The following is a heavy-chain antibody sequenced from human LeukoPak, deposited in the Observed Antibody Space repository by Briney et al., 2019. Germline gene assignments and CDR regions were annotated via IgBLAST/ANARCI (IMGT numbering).Heavy chain of an antibody. CDR2: ISSSSSYI. J-gene: IGHJ3*02. D-gene: IGHD3-22*01. Sequence: GGSLRLSCAASGFTFSSYNMNWVRQAPGKGLEWVSSISSSSSYIYYADSVKGRLTISRDNAKNSLYLQMNSLRAEDTAVYYCARDGNYYDSSGYLNDAFDIWGQGTMVTVSS. CDR3: ARDGNYYDSSGYLNDAFDI. CDR1: GFTFSSYN. V-gene: IGHV3-21*01.